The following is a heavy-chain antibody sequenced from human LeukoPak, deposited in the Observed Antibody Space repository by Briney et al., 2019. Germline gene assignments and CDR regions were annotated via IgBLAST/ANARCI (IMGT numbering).Heavy chain of an antibody. J-gene: IGHJ4*02. Sequence: PSETLSLTCTVSGGSISSYYWSWIRQPPGKGLEWIGYIYYSGSTNYNPSLKSRVTISVDTSKNQFSLKLSSVTAADTAVYYCARAPGSGRLKSPYYFDYWGQGTLVTVSS. V-gene: IGHV4-59*01. CDR1: GGSISSYY. D-gene: IGHD3-10*01. CDR3: ARAPGSGRLKSPYYFDY. CDR2: IYYSGST.